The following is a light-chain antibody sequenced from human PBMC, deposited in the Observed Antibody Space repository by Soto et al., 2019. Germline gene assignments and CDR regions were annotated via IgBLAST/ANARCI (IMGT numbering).Light chain of an antibody. J-gene: IGKJ2*01. CDR1: QSVRSNY. Sequence: EIVLTQSPGTLSLSPGERATLSCRASQSVRSNYLAWYQQKPGQTPRLLIYGASSRATGIPDRFSGSGSGTDFTLTSSRLEPEDFAVYYWQQYGSSPYTFGQGTKLEIK. CDR2: GAS. CDR3: QQYGSSPYT. V-gene: IGKV3-20*01.